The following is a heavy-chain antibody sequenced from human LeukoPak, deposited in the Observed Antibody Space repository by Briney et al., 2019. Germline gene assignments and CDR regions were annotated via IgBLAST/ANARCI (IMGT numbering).Heavy chain of an antibody. D-gene: IGHD4-11*01. Sequence: GGSLRLSCAASGLTVSSNHMSWVRQAPGKGLEWVSVIYSGGFTNYADSVKGRFTIYRDSSKNTLYLQMNSLRAEDTAVYYCVSLTYMSSVTHGFDNWGQETRLSVSS. V-gene: IGHV3-66*01. CDR1: GLTVSSNH. CDR2: IYSGGFT. J-gene: IGHJ4*02. CDR3: VSLTYMSSVTHGFDN.